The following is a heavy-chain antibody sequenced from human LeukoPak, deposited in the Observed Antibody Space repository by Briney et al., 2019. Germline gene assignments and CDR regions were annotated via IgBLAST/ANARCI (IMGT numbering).Heavy chain of an antibody. D-gene: IGHD3-16*01. J-gene: IGHJ4*02. CDR3: ARDSDEGDFDY. CDR2: TYSGGRT. V-gene: IGHV3-53*01. CDR1: GFTVTRNY. Sequence: GGSLRLSCAASGFTVTRNYMTWVRQAPGKGLEWVSVTYSGGRTYYEDSVKGRFTISRDNSKNTLYLQMNSLRAEDTAVYYCARDSDEGDFDYWGQGTLVTVSS.